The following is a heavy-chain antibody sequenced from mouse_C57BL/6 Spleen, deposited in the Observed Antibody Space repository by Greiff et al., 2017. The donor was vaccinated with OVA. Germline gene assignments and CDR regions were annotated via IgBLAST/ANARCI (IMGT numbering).Heavy chain of an antibody. V-gene: IGHV1-85*01. CDR2: IYPRDGST. Sequence: VKLMESGPELVKPGASVKLSCKASGYTFTSYDINWVKQRPGQGLEWIGWIYPRDGSTKYNEKFKGKATLTVDTSSSTAYMELHSLTSEDSAVYFCARCPPYYYGSSYGFDYWGQGTTLTVSS. J-gene: IGHJ2*01. D-gene: IGHD1-1*01. CDR1: GYTFTSYD. CDR3: ARCPPYYYGSSYGFDY.